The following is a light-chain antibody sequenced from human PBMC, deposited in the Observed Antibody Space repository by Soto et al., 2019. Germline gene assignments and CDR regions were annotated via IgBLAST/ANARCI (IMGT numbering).Light chain of an antibody. CDR1: SSDVGAYNY. J-gene: IGLJ1*01. V-gene: IGLV2-14*01. CDR3: SSYPSSRPLV. Sequence: QSALTQPASVSGSPGQSITISCTGTSSDVGAYNYVSWYQQHPGKAPKLMIYEVSNRPSGVSQRFSGSKSDNTASLTISGLQTDDEADYYCSSYPSSRPLVFGTGTRSPS. CDR2: EVS.